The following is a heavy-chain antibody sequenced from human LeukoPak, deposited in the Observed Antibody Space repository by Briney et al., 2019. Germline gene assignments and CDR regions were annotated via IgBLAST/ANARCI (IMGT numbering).Heavy chain of an antibody. CDR1: GFTFSSYW. D-gene: IGHD6-13*01. Sequence: PGGSLRLSCAASGFTFSSYWMSWVRRAPGKGLEWVANIKQDGSEKYYVDSVKGRFTISRDNAKNSLYLQMNSLRAEDTAVYYCARGGAVGTADYWGQGTLVTVSS. CDR2: IKQDGSEK. J-gene: IGHJ4*02. V-gene: IGHV3-7*01. CDR3: ARGGAVGTADY.